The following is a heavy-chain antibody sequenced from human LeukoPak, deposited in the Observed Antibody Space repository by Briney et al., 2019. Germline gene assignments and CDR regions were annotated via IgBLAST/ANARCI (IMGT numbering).Heavy chain of an antibody. J-gene: IGHJ4*02. CDR2: IYSGDNT. D-gene: IGHD3-16*01. CDR3: AGRRVLDASFDY. CDR1: GFTVSNNY. V-gene: IGHV3-66*02. Sequence: GGSLRLSCATSGFTVSNNYMSWVRQAPGKGLEWVSVIYSGDNTYYVESVKGRFTISRDNSKNTLFLQMNRLRAEDTAVYYCAGRRVLDASFDYWGQGTLVTVSS.